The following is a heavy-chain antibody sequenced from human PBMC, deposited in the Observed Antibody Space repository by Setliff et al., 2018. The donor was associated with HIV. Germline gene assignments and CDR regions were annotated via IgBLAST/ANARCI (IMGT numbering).Heavy chain of an antibody. CDR3: ARSGSGWFLSY. V-gene: IGHV4-31*03. D-gene: IGHD6-19*01. CDR1: GASINSGSYY. Sequence: SETLSLTCSVSGASINSGSYYWTWIRQHPGKGLEWIGYIYYSGSTYYNPSLKSRLAMSLDTSSNQFSLKLRSVTAADTAVYYCARSGSGWFLSYWGQGTLVTVSS. CDR2: IYYSGST. J-gene: IGHJ4*02.